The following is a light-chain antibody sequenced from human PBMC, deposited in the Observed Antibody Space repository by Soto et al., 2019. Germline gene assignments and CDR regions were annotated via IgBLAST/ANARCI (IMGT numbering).Light chain of an antibody. CDR1: SSDVGAYNY. J-gene: IGLJ2*01. CDR2: DVS. Sequence: QSALTQPASVSGSPGQSITISCTGTSSDVGAYNYVSWYQQHPGKAPKLMIYDVSNRPSGVSNRFSGSKSGNTASLTISGLQAEDEAHYYCSSYTSSSTVVFGGGTQLTVL. CDR3: SSYTSSSTVV. V-gene: IGLV2-14*01.